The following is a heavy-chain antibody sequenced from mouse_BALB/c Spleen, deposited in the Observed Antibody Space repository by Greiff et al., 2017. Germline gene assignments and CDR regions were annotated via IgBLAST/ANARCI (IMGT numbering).Heavy chain of an antibody. Sequence: VQLQQSGAELVKPGASVKLSCTASGFNIKDTYMHWVKQSPEQGLEWIGRIVPAHGNTKYDPKFQGKATIKANTSSNTAYLQLSSLTSENTAVYYCTREGAYDSSHLFDYWGQGTTLTVSS. D-gene: IGHD1-1*01. CDR1: GFNIKDTY. J-gene: IGHJ2*01. CDR2: IVPAHGNT. CDR3: TREGAYDSSHLFDY. V-gene: IGHV14-3*02.